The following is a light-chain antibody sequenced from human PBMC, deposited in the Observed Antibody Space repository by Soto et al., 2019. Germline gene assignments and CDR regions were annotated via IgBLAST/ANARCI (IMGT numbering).Light chain of an antibody. CDR2: DVN. Sequence: QSVLTQPPSVSGSPGQSVAISCTGTSSDIGAYNRVSWYQQPPGTAPKLMIYDVNNRPSGVPDRFSGSKSGNTASLTISGLEADDEADYYCSSFTSSNTHVFGTGTKLTVL. J-gene: IGLJ1*01. CDR1: SSDIGAYNR. V-gene: IGLV2-18*02. CDR3: SSFTSSNTHV.